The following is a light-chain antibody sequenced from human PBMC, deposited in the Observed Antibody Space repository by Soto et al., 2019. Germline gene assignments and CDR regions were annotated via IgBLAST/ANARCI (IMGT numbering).Light chain of an antibody. CDR1: QSFRGL. CDR2: AAY. Sequence: EVALTQAPVTLSLSPGARASRSCRPSQSFRGLAAWYQQTPGQAPRLLIYAAYSRATGVPPRFSGSGSGTDFTLTISRLEPEDSAVYYCQQRRMSPITFGQGTRLEI. J-gene: IGKJ5*01. CDR3: QQRRMSPIT. V-gene: IGKV3-11*01.